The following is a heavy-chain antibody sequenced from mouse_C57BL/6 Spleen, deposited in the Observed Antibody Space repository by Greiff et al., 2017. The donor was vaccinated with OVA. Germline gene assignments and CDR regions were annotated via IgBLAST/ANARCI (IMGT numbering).Heavy chain of an antibody. Sequence: DVQLQESGPGLVKPSQSLSLTCSVTGYSITSGYYWNWIRQFPGNKLEWMGYISYDGSNNYNPSLKNRISITRDTSKNQFFLKLNSVTTEDTATYYCASYSNYGGGAMDYWGQGTSVTVSS. CDR2: ISYDGSN. J-gene: IGHJ4*01. CDR3: ASYSNYGGGAMDY. D-gene: IGHD2-5*01. CDR1: GYSITSGYY. V-gene: IGHV3-6*01.